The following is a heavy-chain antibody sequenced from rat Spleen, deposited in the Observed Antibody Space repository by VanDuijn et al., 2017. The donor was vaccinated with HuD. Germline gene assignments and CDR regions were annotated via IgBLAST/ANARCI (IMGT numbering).Heavy chain of an antibody. CDR2: ISYEGSST. CDR3: ARSRVYDY. J-gene: IGHJ2*01. CDR1: GFTFSDYA. V-gene: IGHV5-17*01. D-gene: IGHD1-4*01. Sequence: EVQLVESGGGLVQPGRSLKLSCAASGFTFSDYAMAWVRQAPKKGLEWVASISYEGSSTYYGDSVKGRFTISRDNAKNTQSLQMDSLRSEDTATYYCARSRVYDYWGQGVMVTVSS.